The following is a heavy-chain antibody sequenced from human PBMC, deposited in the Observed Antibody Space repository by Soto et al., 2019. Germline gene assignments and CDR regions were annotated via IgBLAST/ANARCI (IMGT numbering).Heavy chain of an antibody. Sequence: AAVKVSCKASGYTFTGYYFHWVRQAPGQGLESMGWINPKRGGTNYAQKFQGRVTMSTDTSTNTAYMELSSLRSDDTAVYYCAREGENSGDIDFWGQGTLVTVSS. CDR2: INPKRGGT. CDR3: AREGENSGDIDF. V-gene: IGHV1-2*02. CDR1: GYTFTGYY. J-gene: IGHJ4*02. D-gene: IGHD1-26*01.